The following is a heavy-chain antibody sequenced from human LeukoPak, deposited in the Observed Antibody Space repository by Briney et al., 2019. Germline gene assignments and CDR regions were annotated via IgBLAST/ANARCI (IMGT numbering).Heavy chain of an antibody. CDR3: AREGDILDGDYTGYFDY. D-gene: IGHD3-9*01. Sequence: SDTLSLTCTVSGRSLSSGDYYWSWIPQPPGKGLEWIGYIYYSRSTYYNPSLKSRVTISVDKSKNQFSPKLSSVTAADTAVYYCAREGDILDGDYTGYFDYWGQGALVTVSS. CDR1: GRSLSSGDYY. CDR2: IYYSRST. J-gene: IGHJ4*02. V-gene: IGHV4-30-4*02.